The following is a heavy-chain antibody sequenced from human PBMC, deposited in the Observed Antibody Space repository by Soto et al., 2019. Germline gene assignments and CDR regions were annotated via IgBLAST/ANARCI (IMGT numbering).Heavy chain of an antibody. CDR3: AGSNTYSDFDY. CDR1: GGSSNSFY. V-gene: IGHV4-59*08. J-gene: IGHJ4*02. D-gene: IGHD2-2*01. Sequence: ETLSLTCTVTGGSSNSFYWNWIRQPPGKGLEWIGYIYYNGTTNYSPSLKSRVTISLDTSKDQFSLKLRSVTAADTALYYCAGSNTYSDFDYWGQGTLVTVSS. CDR2: IYYNGTT.